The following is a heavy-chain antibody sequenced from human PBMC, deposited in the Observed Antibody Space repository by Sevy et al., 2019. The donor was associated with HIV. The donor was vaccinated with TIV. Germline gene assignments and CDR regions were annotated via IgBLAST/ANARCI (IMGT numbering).Heavy chain of an antibody. D-gene: IGHD2-21*02. CDR1: GFTFSEEA. CDR3: ARLSPCGGDCYYYDH. Sequence: GGSLRLSCAASGFTFSEEALHWVRQAPGKGLEWVAVMSYVENSENYAYAAKGRFIISRENSKNTLYLDMNSLRPEDTAVYYCARLSPCGGDCYYYDHWGQGTLVTVSS. J-gene: IGHJ4*02. CDR2: MSYVENSE. V-gene: IGHV3-30*04.